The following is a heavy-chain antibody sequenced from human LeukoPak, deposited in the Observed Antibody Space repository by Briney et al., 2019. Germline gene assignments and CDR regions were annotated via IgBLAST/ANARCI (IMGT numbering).Heavy chain of an antibody. D-gene: IGHD6-13*01. V-gene: IGHV4-4*07. CDR2: IYSSGST. CDR1: GGSISGYC. CDR3: ASESWSTYYYYMDV. Sequence: SETLSLTCNVSGGSISGYCWSWMRQPAGKGLEWIGRIYSSGSTDHNPSLKSRATMSVDTSKNQFSLNLSSVPAADTAVYYCASESWSTYYYYMDVWGKGTTVTVSS. J-gene: IGHJ6*03.